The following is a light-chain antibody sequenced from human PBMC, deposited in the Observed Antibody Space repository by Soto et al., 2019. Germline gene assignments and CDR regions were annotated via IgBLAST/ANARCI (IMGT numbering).Light chain of an antibody. CDR2: AAS. CDR1: QGVRNF. V-gene: IGKV1-27*01. CDR3: QKYNSAPWT. J-gene: IGKJ1*01. Sequence: DIQMTQSPSSLSASVGDRVTITCRASQGVRNFLAWHQQKPGKVPKLLIYAASTLQSGVPSRFSGSGSGTDFTLTISSLQPEDVAIYYCQKYNSAPWTFGQGTKVEIK.